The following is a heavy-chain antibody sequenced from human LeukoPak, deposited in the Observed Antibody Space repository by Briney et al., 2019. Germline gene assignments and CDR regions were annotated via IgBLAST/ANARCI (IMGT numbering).Heavy chain of an antibody. Sequence: SETLSLTCTVSGGSISSSSYYWGWIRQPPGKGLEWIGSIYYSGSTYYNPSLKSRVTISVDTSKNQFSLKLSSVTAADTAVYYCARPTNYHDSTGDSFDPWGQGTLVTVSS. CDR2: IYYSGST. CDR1: GGSISSSSYY. V-gene: IGHV4-39*01. D-gene: IGHD3-22*01. CDR3: ARPTNYHDSTGDSFDP. J-gene: IGHJ5*02.